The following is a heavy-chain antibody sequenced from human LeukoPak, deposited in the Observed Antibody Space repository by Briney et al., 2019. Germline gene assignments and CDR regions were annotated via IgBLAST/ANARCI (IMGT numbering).Heavy chain of an antibody. Sequence: PGGSLRLSCAASGFTFNSSPMTWVRQAPGKGLEWVANIKQDGSEKYYVDSVKGRFTISRDNVKNSLYLQMNSLRAEDTAVYYCARYYSRAFDIWGQGTMVTVSS. CDR1: GFTFNSSP. CDR3: ARYYSRAFDI. V-gene: IGHV3-7*01. D-gene: IGHD3-10*01. CDR2: IKQDGSEK. J-gene: IGHJ3*02.